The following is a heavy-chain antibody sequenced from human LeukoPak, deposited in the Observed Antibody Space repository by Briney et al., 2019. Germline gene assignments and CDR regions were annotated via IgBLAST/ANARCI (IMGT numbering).Heavy chain of an antibody. CDR3: ARGPKGRTYYYDSSGYRV. J-gene: IGHJ4*02. CDR2: INHSGST. CDR1: GGSFSGYY. V-gene: IGHV4-34*01. Sequence: SETLSLTCAAYGGSFSGYYWSWIRQPPGKGLEWIGEINHSGSTNYNPSLKSRVTISVDTSKNQFSLKLSSVTAADTAVYYCARGPKGRTYYYDSSGYRVWGQGTLVTVSS. D-gene: IGHD3-22*01.